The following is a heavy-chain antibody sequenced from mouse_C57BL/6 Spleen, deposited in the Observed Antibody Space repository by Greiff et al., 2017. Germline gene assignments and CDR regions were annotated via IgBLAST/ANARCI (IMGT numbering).Heavy chain of an antibody. J-gene: IGHJ3*01. CDR1: GYTFTEYT. CDR2: FYPGRGSI. Sequence: QVQLQQSGAELVKPGASVKLSCKASGYTFTEYTIHWVKQRSGQGLEWIGWFYPGRGSIKYNEKFKDKATLTADKSSSTVYMELSRLTSEDSAVDFCARHEEESPHYYGGSSWFAYWGQGTLVTVSA. D-gene: IGHD1-1*01. CDR3: ARHEEESPHYYGGSSWFAY. V-gene: IGHV1-62-2*01.